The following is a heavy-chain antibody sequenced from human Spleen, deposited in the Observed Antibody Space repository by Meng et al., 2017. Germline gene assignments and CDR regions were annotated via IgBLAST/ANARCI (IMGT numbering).Heavy chain of an antibody. Sequence: GGSLRLSCAASGFSLSNYWISWVRQAPGKGLEWVANINEDGSQKYYVDSVKGRFTISRDNAKNSLHLQMNSLRAEDTAVYYCTTDSAAAGDYDAFDIWGQGTMVTVSS. CDR2: INEDGSQK. J-gene: IGHJ3*02. D-gene: IGHD6-13*01. V-gene: IGHV3-7*01. CDR1: GFSLSNYW. CDR3: TTDSAAAGDYDAFDI.